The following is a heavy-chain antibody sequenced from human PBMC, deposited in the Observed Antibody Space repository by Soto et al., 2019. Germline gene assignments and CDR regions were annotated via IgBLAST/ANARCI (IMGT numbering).Heavy chain of an antibody. CDR2: IYYSGST. CDR3: ARQMGGYCSSTSCRDYYYYYMDV. J-gene: IGHJ6*03. D-gene: IGHD2-2*01. V-gene: IGHV4-59*01. Sequence: SETLSLTCTVSVGTISSYYWSWIRQPPGKGLEWIGYIYYSGSTNYNPSLKSRVTISVDTSKNQFSLKLSSVTAADTAVYYCARQMGGYCSSTSCRDYYYYYMDVWGKGTTVTVSS. CDR1: VGTISSYY.